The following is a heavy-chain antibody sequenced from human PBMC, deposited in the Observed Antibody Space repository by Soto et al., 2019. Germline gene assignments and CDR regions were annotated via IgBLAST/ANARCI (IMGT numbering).Heavy chain of an antibody. CDR3: ARTPGWSSSWYPPTTNWFDP. J-gene: IGHJ5*02. CDR1: GYSSSSSNW. Sequence: QVQLQESGPGLVKPSDTLSLTCAVSGYSSSSSNWWGWIRQPPGKGLEWIGYIYYSGSTYYNPSLKSRVTMSVDTSKNQFSLKLSSVTAVDTAVYYCARTPGWSSSWYPPTTNWFDPWGQGTLVTVSS. D-gene: IGHD6-13*01. V-gene: IGHV4-28*01. CDR2: IYYSGST.